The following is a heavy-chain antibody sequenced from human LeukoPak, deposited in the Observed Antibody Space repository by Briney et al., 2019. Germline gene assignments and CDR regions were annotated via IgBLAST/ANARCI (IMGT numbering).Heavy chain of an antibody. CDR1: GGTFSKYT. CDR3: ARGYYDSSGYYNYFDY. V-gene: IGHV1-2*04. J-gene: IGHJ4*02. CDR2: INPNSGGT. Sequence: ASVKVSCKASGGTFSKYTISWVRQRPGQGLEWMGWINPNSGGTNYAQKFQGWVTMTRDTSISTAYMELSRLRSDDTAVYYCARGYYDSSGYYNYFDYWGQGTLVTVSS. D-gene: IGHD3-22*01.